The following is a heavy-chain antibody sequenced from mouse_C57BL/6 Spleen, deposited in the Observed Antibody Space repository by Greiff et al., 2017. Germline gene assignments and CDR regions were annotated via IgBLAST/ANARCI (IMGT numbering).Heavy chain of an antibody. J-gene: IGHJ1*03. CDR2: IDPSDSET. Sequence: QVQLQQPGAELVRPGSSVTLSCKASGYTFTSYWMHWVKQRPIQGLEWIGNIDPSDSETHYNQKFKDKATLTVDKSSSTAYMQLSSLTSEDSAVYYCARSGSSYGYFDVWGTGTTVTVSS. CDR3: ARSGSSYGYFDV. CDR1: GYTFTSYW. D-gene: IGHD1-1*01. V-gene: IGHV1-52*01.